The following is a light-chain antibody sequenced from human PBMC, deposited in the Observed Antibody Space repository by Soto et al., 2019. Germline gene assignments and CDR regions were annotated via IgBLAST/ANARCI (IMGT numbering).Light chain of an antibody. CDR1: QGISSY. CDR3: QQYYSYPRP. Sequence: AIRMTQSPSSLSASTGDRVTITCRASQGISSYLAWYQQKPGKAPKLLIYAASTLQSGVPSRFSGSGSGTDFTLTISCLQSEDVATYYCQQYYSYPRPFGHGTKVEIK. V-gene: IGKV1-8*01. CDR2: AAS. J-gene: IGKJ1*01.